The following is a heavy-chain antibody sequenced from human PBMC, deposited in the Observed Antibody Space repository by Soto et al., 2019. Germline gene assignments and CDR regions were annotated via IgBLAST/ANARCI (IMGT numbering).Heavy chain of an antibody. D-gene: IGHD4-4*01. CDR2: ISSSGSTI. CDR1: GFTSSSYE. J-gene: IGHJ5*02. CDR3: ARGSASSNPLDYSPEP. V-gene: IGHV3-48*03. Sequence: GSLRLSCSASGFTSSSYEINWVRQAPGKGLEWVSYISSSGSTIYYADSVKGRFTISRDNAKNSLYLQMNSLRAEDTAVYYCARGSASSNPLDYSPEPWGQGTLLTVSS.